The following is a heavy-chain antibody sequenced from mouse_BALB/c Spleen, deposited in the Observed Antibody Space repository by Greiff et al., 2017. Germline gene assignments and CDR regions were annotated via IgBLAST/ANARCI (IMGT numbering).Heavy chain of an antibody. Sequence: EVQLQQSGPGLVKPSQSLSLTCTVTGYSITSDYAWNWIRQFPGNKLEWMGYISYSGSTSYNPSLKSRISITRDTSKNQFFLQLNSVTTEDTATYYCARDYDYDQAWFAYWGQGTLVTVSA. CDR3: ARDYDYDQAWFAY. J-gene: IGHJ3*01. V-gene: IGHV3-2*02. CDR1: GYSITSDYA. D-gene: IGHD2-4*01. CDR2: ISYSGST.